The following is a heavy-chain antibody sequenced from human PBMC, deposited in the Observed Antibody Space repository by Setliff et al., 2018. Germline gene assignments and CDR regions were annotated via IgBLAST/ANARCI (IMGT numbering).Heavy chain of an antibody. D-gene: IGHD2-15*01. CDR1: GYTSTTNA. V-gene: IGHV1-3*01. CDR2: ITAGIVDT. CDR3: AASVGGAPYYYGLDV. J-gene: IGHJ6*02. Sequence: GASVKVSCKASGYTSTTNALHWVRQAPGQSLEWMGWITAGIVDTKYSQKFQGRITITRDTSASTLYMELSSLTSEDTALYSCAASVGGAPYYYGLDVWGQGTTVTVSS.